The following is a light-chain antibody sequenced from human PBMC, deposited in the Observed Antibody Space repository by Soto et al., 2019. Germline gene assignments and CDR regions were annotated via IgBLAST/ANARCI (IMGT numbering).Light chain of an antibody. V-gene: IGLV2-8*01. Sequence: QSALAQPPSSSGSPGQSVTXXXXXXSSXFVGYNFVSWFQQHPGKAPKLIIYEVNERPSGVPDRFSGSKSGNTASLTISGLQADDEADYYCSSYVGSNNLRVFGTGTKVTVL. CDR2: EVN. J-gene: IGLJ1*01. CDR1: SSXFVGYNF. CDR3: SSYVGSNNLRV.